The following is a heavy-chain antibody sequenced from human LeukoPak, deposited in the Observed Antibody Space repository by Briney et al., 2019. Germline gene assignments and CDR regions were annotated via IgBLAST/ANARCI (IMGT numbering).Heavy chain of an antibody. J-gene: IGHJ4*02. D-gene: IGHD3-22*01. V-gene: IGHV1-69*04. CDR2: IIPIFGIA. Sequence: SVKVSCKASGGTFSSCAISWVRRAPGQGLEWMGRIIPIFGIANYAQKFQGRVTITADKSTSTAYMELSSLRSEDTAVYYCTGGDYYDSSGYYRPDIYYFDYWGQGTLVTVSS. CDR1: GGTFSSCA. CDR3: TGGDYYDSSGYYRPDIYYFDY.